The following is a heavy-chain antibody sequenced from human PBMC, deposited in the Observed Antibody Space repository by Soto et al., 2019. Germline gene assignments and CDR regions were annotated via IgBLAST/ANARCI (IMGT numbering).Heavy chain of an antibody. Sequence: PSLTIRLPRSVSGGSSRRGDYYWSWIHQLPGKGLEWMGYIYYSGSTHYNPSFKSRVSISVDTSKNQFSLKLSSVTAADTADYYFAPRACRDLSNNYGMDVYAQGPTVTRSS. CDR2: IYYSGST. D-gene: IGHD2-21*01. CDR1: GGSSRRGDYY. CDR3: APRACRDLSNNYGMDV. V-gene: IGHV4-31*02. J-gene: IGHJ6*02.